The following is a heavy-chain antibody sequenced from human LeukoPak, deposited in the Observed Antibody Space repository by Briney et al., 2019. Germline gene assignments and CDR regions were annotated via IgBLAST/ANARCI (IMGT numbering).Heavy chain of an antibody. V-gene: IGHV3-23*01. CDR2: ISGSGGST. Sequence: GGSLRLSCAASGFTFSSYAMSWVRQAPGKGLEWVSAISGSGGSTYYADSVKGRFTISRDNSKNTLYLQMNSLRAEDTAVHYCAKVPTIYYYAFDIWGQGTMVTVSS. J-gene: IGHJ3*02. D-gene: IGHD3-10*01. CDR1: GFTFSSYA. CDR3: AKVPTIYYYAFDI.